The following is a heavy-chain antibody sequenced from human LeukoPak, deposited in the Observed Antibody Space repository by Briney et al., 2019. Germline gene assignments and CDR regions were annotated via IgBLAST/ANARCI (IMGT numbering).Heavy chain of an antibody. J-gene: IGHJ4*02. CDR3: ARGWIRYFDY. CDR2: ISYDGSQK. D-gene: IGHD3-9*01. Sequence: GGSPRLSCAASGFNFSDYALHWVRQAPGKGLQWVALISYDGSQKYYTDSVKPRFTISRDNSDDTLYLHMYSLRPDDTAVYYCARGWIRYFDYWGQGTLVTVSS. V-gene: IGHV3-30-3*01. CDR1: GFNFSDYA.